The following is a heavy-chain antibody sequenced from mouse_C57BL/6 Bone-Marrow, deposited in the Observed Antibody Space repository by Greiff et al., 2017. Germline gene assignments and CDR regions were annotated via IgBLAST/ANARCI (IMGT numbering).Heavy chain of an antibody. D-gene: IGHD1-1*01. CDR3: AQVVGAMDY. CDR1: GYTFTGYW. Sequence: QVQLQQPGAELMKPGASVKMSCKASGYTFTGYWITWVKQRPGHGLEWIGDIFPGSGSTNYNEKFKSKATLTVDTSSSTAYMQLSSLTSEDSAVFTCAQVVGAMDYWGQGTSVTVSS. J-gene: IGHJ4*01. V-gene: IGHV1-55*01. CDR2: IFPGSGST.